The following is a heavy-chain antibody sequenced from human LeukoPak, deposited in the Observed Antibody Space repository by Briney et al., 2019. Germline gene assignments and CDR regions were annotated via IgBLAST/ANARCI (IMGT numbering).Heavy chain of an antibody. CDR2: ILGNGDST. J-gene: IGHJ4*02. CDR3: AKGSKGTYDY. Sequence: GGSLRLSCVASGFTFSNSVMTWVRQPLGKGLEWVSSILGNGDSTYYADSVKGRFTISRDNSKNTLYLQMNSLRAEDTAIYYCAKGSKGTYDYWGQGTLVTVSS. CDR1: GFTFSNSV. V-gene: IGHV3-23*01.